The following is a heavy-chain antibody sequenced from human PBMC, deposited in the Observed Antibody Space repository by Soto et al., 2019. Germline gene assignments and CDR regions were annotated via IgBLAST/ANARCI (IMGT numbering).Heavy chain of an antibody. Sequence: EVQLVESGGGLVQPGRSLRLSCAASGFTFDDYAMHWVRQAPGKGLEWVSGISWGSGSIDYADSVKGQFTISRDNAKNSLYLQMTSLSPEDTAFYYCAKAAAYYFAYWGQGTVVPVSS. CDR1: GFTFDDYA. CDR2: ISWGSGSI. CDR3: AKAAAYYFAY. J-gene: IGHJ4*02. D-gene: IGHD6-25*01. V-gene: IGHV3-9*01.